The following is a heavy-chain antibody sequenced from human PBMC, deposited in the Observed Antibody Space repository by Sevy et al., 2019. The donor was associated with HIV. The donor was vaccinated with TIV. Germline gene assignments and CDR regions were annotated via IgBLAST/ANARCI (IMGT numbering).Heavy chain of an antibody. V-gene: IGHV4-4*02. Sequence: SETLSLTCAVSGGSISSDNFWSWVRQPPGKRLEWIGDIYHSGSTNYSPSLGSRVTMSVDKSKNQFSLRLTSVTAADTAVYVCARLQGEYSDSDAFSMFFFDYWGQGALVTVSS. D-gene: IGHD3-22*01. CDR1: GGSISSDNF. CDR3: ARLQGEYSDSDAFSMFFFDY. CDR2: IYHSGST. J-gene: IGHJ4*02.